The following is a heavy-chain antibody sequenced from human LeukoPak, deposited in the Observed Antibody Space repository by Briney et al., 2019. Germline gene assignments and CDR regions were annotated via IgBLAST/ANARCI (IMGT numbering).Heavy chain of an antibody. CDR3: ASAYYYDSSGYYTRGSGFDY. CDR1: GGSFSGYY. V-gene: IGHV4-34*01. Sequence: SETLSLTCAVYGGSFSGYYWSWIRQPPGKGLEWIGEINHSGSTNYNPSLKSRVTISVDTSKNQFSLKLSSVTAADTAVYYCASAYYYDSSGYYTRGSGFDYWGQGTLVTVSS. D-gene: IGHD3-22*01. CDR2: INHSGST. J-gene: IGHJ4*02.